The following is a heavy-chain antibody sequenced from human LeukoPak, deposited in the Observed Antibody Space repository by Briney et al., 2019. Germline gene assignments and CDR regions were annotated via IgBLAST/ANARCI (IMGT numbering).Heavy chain of an antibody. V-gene: IGHV4-34*01. CDR3: ASNLRFLEWLPDS. CDR2: LSYSGST. J-gene: IGHJ4*02. Sequence: PSETLSLTCAVYGGSFSGYYWSWIRQPPGKGLEWIGIGSLSYSGSTYYSPSLKSRITISVDMAKSQSSLKLNSVTAADTAVYYCASNLRFLEWLPDSWGQGTLVTVSS. D-gene: IGHD3-3*01. CDR1: GGSFSGYY.